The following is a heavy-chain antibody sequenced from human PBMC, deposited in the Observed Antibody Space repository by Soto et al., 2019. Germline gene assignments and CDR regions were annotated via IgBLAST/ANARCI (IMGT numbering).Heavy chain of an antibody. CDR1: GASISSSY. CDR2: VYHTGAT. CDR3: ARGGNRYSNVASGVGGFDF. Sequence: PSETLSLTCTVSGASISSSYWSWIRQSPERGLEWIAYVYHTGATNYNPSLKSRVTISLDTSKGQFSLNLTSLTTADTAVYFCARGGNRYSNVASGVGGFDFWSQGSLVTVSS. D-gene: IGHD5-12*01. V-gene: IGHV4-59*01. J-gene: IGHJ4*02.